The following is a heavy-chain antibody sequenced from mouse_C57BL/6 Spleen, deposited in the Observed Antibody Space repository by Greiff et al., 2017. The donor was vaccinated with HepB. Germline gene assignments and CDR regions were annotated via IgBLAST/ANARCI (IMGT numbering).Heavy chain of an antibody. CDR3: ARGGTGTRFAY. CDR2: IYPGDGDT. Sequence: QVQLQQSGPELVKPGASVKISCKASGYAFSSSWMNWVKQRPGKGLEWIGRIYPGDGDTNYNGKFKGKATLTADKSSSTAYMQLSSLTSEVSAVYSCARGGTGTRFAYWGQGTLVTVSA. V-gene: IGHV1-82*01. J-gene: IGHJ3*01. D-gene: IGHD4-1*01. CDR1: GYAFSSSW.